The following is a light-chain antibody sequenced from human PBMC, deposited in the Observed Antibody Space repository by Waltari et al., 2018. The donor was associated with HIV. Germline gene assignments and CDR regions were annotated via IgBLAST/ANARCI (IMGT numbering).Light chain of an antibody. CDR1: SPDFDLPNF. V-gene: IGLV2-14*01. CDR2: GVN. J-gene: IGLJ2*01. CDR3: TTYTDRHSLL. Sequence: SALTQPASVSGSPGQSVTISCTGTSPDFDLPNFLSWYQPHPGKAPQLIIFGVNSRPSGTSSRFAASKAGDAASLTISGLQSGDEADYYCTTYTDRHSLLIGSGTKLTVL.